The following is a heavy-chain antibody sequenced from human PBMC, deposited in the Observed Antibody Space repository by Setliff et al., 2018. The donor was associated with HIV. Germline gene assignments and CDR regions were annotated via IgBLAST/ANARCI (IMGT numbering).Heavy chain of an antibody. CDR3: ATDCAVVGGTGSLDS. CDR1: GFTFSTYS. Sequence: PGGSLRLSCAASGFTFSTYSMTWVRQAPGKGLEWVSAISSVGADTYYMDSVKGRFTISRDNAKNSLCLQMNSLRVEDTAVYYCATDCAVVGGTGSLDSWGQGTLVTVSS. V-gene: IGHV3-21*04. CDR2: ISSVGADT. D-gene: IGHD1-26*01. J-gene: IGHJ4*02.